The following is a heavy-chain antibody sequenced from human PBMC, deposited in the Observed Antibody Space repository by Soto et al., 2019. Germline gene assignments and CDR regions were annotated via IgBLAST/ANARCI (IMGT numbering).Heavy chain of an antibody. J-gene: IGHJ6*03. CDR1: GGSRSDYV. D-gene: IGHD2-21*01. V-gene: IGHV4-34*01. CDR3: ARGGISHWAYFYYMDV. CDR2: INHLGSI. Sequence: SETLSLTCVVAGGSRSDYVWSWIRQPPGMALEWIGEINHLGSINYNPSLKSRVAMSVDTSKNQFSLTLNSVTAADTATYYCARGGISHWAYFYYMDVWDRGTTVTVSS.